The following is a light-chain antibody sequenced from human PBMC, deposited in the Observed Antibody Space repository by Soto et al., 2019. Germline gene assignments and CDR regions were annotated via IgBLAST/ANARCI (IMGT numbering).Light chain of an antibody. CDR1: RSNIGAGYD. CDR2: GNS. V-gene: IGLV1-40*01. CDR3: QSYDSSLSGGV. Sequence: QSVLTQPPSVSGAPGQRVTISCTGSRSNIGAGYDVHWYQQFPGTAPKLLIYGNSNRPSGVPDRFSGSKSGTSASLAITGLQAEDEADYYCQSYDSSLSGGVFGGGTKLTVL. J-gene: IGLJ2*01.